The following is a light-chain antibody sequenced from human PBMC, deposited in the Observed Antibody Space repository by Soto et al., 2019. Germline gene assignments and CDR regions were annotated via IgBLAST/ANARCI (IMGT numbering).Light chain of an antibody. CDR1: QGISSY. Sequence: AIRMTQSPSSLSASTGDRVTITCRASQGISSYLAWYQQKPGKAPKLLIYAASTLQSGVPSRFSGSGSGTDFTLTISCLQSEDFATYYCQQHYSYPPWTFGQGTKVEIK. CDR2: AAS. V-gene: IGKV1-8*01. CDR3: QQHYSYPPWT. J-gene: IGKJ1*01.